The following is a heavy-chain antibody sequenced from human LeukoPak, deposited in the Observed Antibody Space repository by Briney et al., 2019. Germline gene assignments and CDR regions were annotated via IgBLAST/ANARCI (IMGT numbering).Heavy chain of an antibody. CDR3: ARSGWFGELGFDY. CDR2: ISSSSSYI. J-gene: IGHJ4*02. CDR1: GFTFSSYS. V-gene: IGHV3-21*01. D-gene: IGHD3-10*01. Sequence: GGSLRLSCAASGFTFSSYSMNWVRQAPGKGLEWVSSISSSSSYIYYADSVKGRFTFSRDNAKNSLYLQMNSLRAEDTAVYYCARSGWFGELGFDYWGQGTLVTVSS.